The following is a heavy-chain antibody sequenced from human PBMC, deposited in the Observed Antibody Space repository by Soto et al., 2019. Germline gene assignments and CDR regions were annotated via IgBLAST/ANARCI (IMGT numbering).Heavy chain of an antibody. D-gene: IGHD2-15*01. CDR1: GYTFSSYG. V-gene: IGHV1-2*04. CDR3: ARGYCSGGSCYSVRSPNTYYYYYGMDV. J-gene: IGHJ6*02. Sequence: ASVKGSCNASGYTFSSYGISRVRQAPGQGLEWMGWINPNSGGTNYAQKFQGWVTMTRDTSISTAYMELSRLRSDDTAVYYCARGYCSGGSCYSVRSPNTYYYYYGMDVWGQGTTVTVS. CDR2: INPNSGGT.